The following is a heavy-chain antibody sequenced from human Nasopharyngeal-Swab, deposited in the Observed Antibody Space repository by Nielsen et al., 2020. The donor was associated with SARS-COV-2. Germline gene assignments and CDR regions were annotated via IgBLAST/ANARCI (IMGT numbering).Heavy chain of an antibody. V-gene: IGHV4-34*01. Sequence: GSLRLSCAVYGGSFSGYYWSWIRQSPGKGLEWIGEISRSGRTTYNPSLNSRVTISLDTSKNQFSLKVTSVTAADTAVYYCARQGVPIRGWFKDYDRTAYEYWGQGTLVTVSS. CDR2: ISRSGRT. CDR3: ARQGVPIRGWFKDYDRTAYEY. D-gene: IGHD3-22*01. CDR1: GGSFSGYY. J-gene: IGHJ4*02.